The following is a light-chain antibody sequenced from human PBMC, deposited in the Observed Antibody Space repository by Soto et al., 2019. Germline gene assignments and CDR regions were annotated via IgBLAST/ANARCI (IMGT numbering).Light chain of an antibody. CDR2: DVS. V-gene: IGLV2-14*03. CDR1: SSDVGGYNY. CDR3: SSYTTSSTYV. Sequence: QSVLTQPASVSGSPGQWITISCTGTSSDVGGYNYVSWFQQHPGKAPKLMIYDVSNRPSGISNRFSGSKSGNTASLTFFGLQAEDEADYYCSSYTTSSTYVFGTGTKVTVL. J-gene: IGLJ1*01.